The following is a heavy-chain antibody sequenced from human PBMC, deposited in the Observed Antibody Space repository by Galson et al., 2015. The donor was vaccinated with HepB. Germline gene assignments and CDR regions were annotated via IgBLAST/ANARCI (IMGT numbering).Heavy chain of an antibody. CDR1: GFTFSTYA. V-gene: IGHV3-23*01. D-gene: IGHD6-19*01. Sequence: SLRLSCAASGFTFSTYAMSWVRQAPGKGLEWVSGISGSGGSTYYADSVKGRFTISRDNSKNTLYLQMNSLRAEDTAVYYCAKDVVSSGWYGFDFWGQGTLVTVSS. CDR3: AKDVVSSGWYGFDF. CDR2: ISGSGGST. J-gene: IGHJ4*02.